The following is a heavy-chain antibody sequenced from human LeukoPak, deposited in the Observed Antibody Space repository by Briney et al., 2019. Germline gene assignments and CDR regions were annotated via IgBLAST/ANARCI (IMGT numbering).Heavy chain of an antibody. CDR1: GFTFSSYG. J-gene: IGHJ4*02. CDR2: ISYEGSNK. CDR3: ARPVVTATVFPFDY. V-gene: IGHV3-30*03. D-gene: IGHD2-21*02. Sequence: GGSLRLSCAASGFTFSSYGMHWVRQAPGRGLEWVAVISYEGSNKYYADSVKGRFTISRDNSKNTLYLQMNSLRAEATAVYYCARPVVTATVFPFDYWGQGTLVTVSS.